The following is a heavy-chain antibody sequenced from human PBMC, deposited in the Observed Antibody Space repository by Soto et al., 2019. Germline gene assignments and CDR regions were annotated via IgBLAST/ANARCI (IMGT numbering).Heavy chain of an antibody. J-gene: IGHJ4*02. CDR1: GVTFNNVA. CDR3: AIDVGFQQRLFGFDT. V-gene: IGHV1-69*13. Sequence: SVKVSGKACGVTFNNVAFSWVRPAPGQVRECMGGIIPIFDTANYAQSFQGRVTITADESTSTVYMERSSLRSGDTAIYYCAIDVGFQQRLFGFDTWGQGTLVTVSS. D-gene: IGHD6-25*01. CDR2: IIPIFDTA.